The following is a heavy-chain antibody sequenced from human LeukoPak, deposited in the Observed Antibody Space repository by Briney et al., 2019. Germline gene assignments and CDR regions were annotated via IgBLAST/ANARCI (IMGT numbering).Heavy chain of an antibody. V-gene: IGHV4-4*07. CDR2: IYTSGST. CDR3: ARVMGSGWYYDY. D-gene: IGHD6-19*01. J-gene: IGHJ4*02. CDR1: GGSISSYY. Sequence: SETLSLTCTVSGGSISSYYWSWIRQPAGKGLEWIGRIYTSGSTNYNPSLKSRVTISVDKSKNQFSLKLSSVTAADTAVYYCARVMGSGWYYDYWGQGTLVTVSS.